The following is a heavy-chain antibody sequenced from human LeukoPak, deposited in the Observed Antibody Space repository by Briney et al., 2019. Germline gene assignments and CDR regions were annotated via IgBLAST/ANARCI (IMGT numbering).Heavy chain of an antibody. D-gene: IGHD1-26*01. J-gene: IGHJ4*02. CDR3: ARAVHGALDY. CDR2: IGSSSSYI. CDR1: GFTFSSYS. V-gene: IGHV3-21*01. Sequence: GGSLRLSCAASGFTFSSYSMNWVRQAPGKGLEWVSSIGSSSSYIYYADSVKGRLTISRDNAKNSLYLQMNGLRAEDTAVYYCARAVHGALDYWGQGTLVTVSS.